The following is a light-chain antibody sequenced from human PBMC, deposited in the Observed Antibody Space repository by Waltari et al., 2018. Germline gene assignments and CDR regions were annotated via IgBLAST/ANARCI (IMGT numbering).Light chain of an antibody. Sequence: EIVLTQSPDTLSLSPGDTGTLSCRASQDISTDVAWYQHRPGQAPRLLMYDVSNRATGIPPRFSGRGSGTDFTLTISRLEPEDVAVYFCQQRSLWPRTFGPGTKVEI. CDR2: DVS. CDR1: QDISTD. V-gene: IGKV3-11*01. CDR3: QQRSLWPRT. J-gene: IGKJ1*01.